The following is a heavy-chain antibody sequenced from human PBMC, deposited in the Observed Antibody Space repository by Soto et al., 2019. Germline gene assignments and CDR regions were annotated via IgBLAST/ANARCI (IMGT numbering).Heavy chain of an antibody. CDR1: GGSIRSSSSY. V-gene: IGHV4-39*01. Sequence: SXTRSLTCTVSGGSIRSSSSYWVWIRQPPGKGVEWIGSIYYSGSTYYNPSLKSRVTISVDTSKNQFSLKLSSVTAADTAVYYCARQAVAGWGWFDPWGQGTLVTVSS. D-gene: IGHD6-19*01. CDR3: ARQAVAGWGWFDP. CDR2: IYYSGST. J-gene: IGHJ5*02.